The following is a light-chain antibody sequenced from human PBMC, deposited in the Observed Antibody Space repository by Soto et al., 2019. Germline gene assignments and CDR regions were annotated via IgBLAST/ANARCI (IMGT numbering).Light chain of an antibody. V-gene: IGLV2-8*01. CDR1: SSDVGGYNY. Sequence: QSALTQPPSASGSPGQSVTISCTGTSSDVGGYNYVSWYQQHPGKAPKLIISEVSKRPSGVPDRFSGSKSGNTASLTVSGLHAEDEDDYYCSSYAGSNNYVFGTGTKLTVL. CDR2: EVS. CDR3: SSYAGSNNYV. J-gene: IGLJ1*01.